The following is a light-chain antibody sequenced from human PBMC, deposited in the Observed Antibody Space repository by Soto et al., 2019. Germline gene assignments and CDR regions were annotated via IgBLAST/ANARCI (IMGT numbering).Light chain of an antibody. Sequence: DIQMTQSPSTLSASVGDRVTFACRASQNIVDWLAWYQQKPGKAPKLLIYKASNLESGVPSRFGGSGSGSEFTLTISNLQPDDFATYYCQQNYNSRWTFGQGTEIEI. J-gene: IGKJ1*01. CDR2: KAS. CDR3: QQNYNSRWT. V-gene: IGKV1-5*03. CDR1: QNIVDW.